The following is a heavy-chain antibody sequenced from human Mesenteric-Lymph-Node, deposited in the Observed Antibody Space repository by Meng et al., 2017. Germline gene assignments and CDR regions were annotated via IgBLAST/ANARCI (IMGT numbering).Heavy chain of an antibody. V-gene: IGHV4-39*01. D-gene: IGHD6-13*01. Sequence: PLPESGPRLVNPSETRSPTCPVSGASFITSSHDWGWIRQPPRKWLEWVGSINDSGSTSYTPSLKSRVTISADTSKNQFSLKLSSVTAADTAVYYCHHTYSISWYADYWGQGTLVTVSS. CDR3: HHTYSISWYADY. CDR2: INDSGST. CDR1: GASFITSSHD. J-gene: IGHJ4*02.